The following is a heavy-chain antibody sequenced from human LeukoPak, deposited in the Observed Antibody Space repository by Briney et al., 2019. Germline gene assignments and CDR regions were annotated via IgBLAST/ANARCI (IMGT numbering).Heavy chain of an antibody. D-gene: IGHD3-3*01. V-gene: IGHV4-30-2*01. CDR3: ARDYDFWSGYYNYAFDI. CDR1: GGSIGSGGYY. J-gene: IGHJ3*02. CDR2: IYHSGST. Sequence: SETLSLTCTVSGGSIGSGGYYWSWIRQPPGKGLEWIGYIYHSGSTYYNPSLKSRVTISVDRSKNQFSLKLSSVTAADTAVYYCARDYDFWSGYYNYAFDIWGQGTMVTVSS.